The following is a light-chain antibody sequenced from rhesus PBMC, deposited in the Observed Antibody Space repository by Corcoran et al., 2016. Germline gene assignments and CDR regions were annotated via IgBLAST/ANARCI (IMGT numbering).Light chain of an antibody. CDR2: VAS. CDR3: HQDYSWPLT. V-gene: IGKV3-42*01. Sequence: IVMTQSPATLSLSPGERATLSCRASQSVSSSLAWYQQKPGQAPNLLIYVASSRDTGIPDRFSGSGCGTEFTLTISRLEPEDVGVYYCHQDYSWPLTFGGGTKVELK. CDR1: QSVSSS. J-gene: IGKJ4*01.